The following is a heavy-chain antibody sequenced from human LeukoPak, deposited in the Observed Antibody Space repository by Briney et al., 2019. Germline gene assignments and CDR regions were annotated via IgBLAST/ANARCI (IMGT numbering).Heavy chain of an antibody. V-gene: IGHV3-23*01. Sequence: GGSLRLSCAASGFTFSSYAISWVRQAPGKGLEWVSAISGSGDTTYYADSVKGRFTISRDNSKNMLYLQMNSLRAEDTAIYYCAKTTGGFGVVFPFVCWGQGTLVAVSS. D-gene: IGHD3-3*01. CDR3: AKTTGGFGVVFPFVC. CDR2: ISGSGDTT. J-gene: IGHJ4*02. CDR1: GFTFSSYA.